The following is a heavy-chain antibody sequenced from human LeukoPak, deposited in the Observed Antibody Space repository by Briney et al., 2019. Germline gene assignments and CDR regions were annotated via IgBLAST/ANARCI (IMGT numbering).Heavy chain of an antibody. Sequence: QPGGSLRLSCAASGFTFSSYGMHWVRQAPGKGLEWVAFIRYDGSNKYYADSVKGRFTISRDNSKNTLYLQMNSLRAEDTAVYYCAKALHEGRGAYPIYYFDYWGQGTLVTVSS. CDR3: AKALHEGRGAYPIYYFDY. V-gene: IGHV3-30*02. CDR2: IRYDGSNK. D-gene: IGHD3-10*01. J-gene: IGHJ4*02. CDR1: GFTFSSYG.